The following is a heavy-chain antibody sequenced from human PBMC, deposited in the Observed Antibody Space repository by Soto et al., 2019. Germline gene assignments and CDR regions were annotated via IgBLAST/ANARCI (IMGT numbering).Heavy chain of an antibody. CDR3: ARDSYYYDSSGYYLIDY. V-gene: IGHV3-48*03. CDR1: GFTFSSYE. Sequence: GSLRLSCAASGFTFSSYEMNWVRQAPGKGLEWVSYISSSGSTIYYADSVKGRFTISRDNAKNSLYLQMNSLRAEDTAVYYCARDSYYYDSSGYYLIDYWGQGTLVTVSS. D-gene: IGHD3-22*01. J-gene: IGHJ4*02. CDR2: ISSSGSTI.